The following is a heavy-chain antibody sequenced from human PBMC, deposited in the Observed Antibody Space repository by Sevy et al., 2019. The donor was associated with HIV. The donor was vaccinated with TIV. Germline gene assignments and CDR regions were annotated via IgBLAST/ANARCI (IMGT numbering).Heavy chain of an antibody. CDR2: ISYDGSNK. J-gene: IGHJ4*02. V-gene: IGHV3-30*18. D-gene: IGHD6-13*01. CDR3: AKDRTTGIAAAGTPFGY. CDR1: GFTFSSYG. Sequence: GGSLRLSCAASGFTFSSYGMHWVRQAPGKGLEWVAVISYDGSNKYYADSVKGRFTISRDNSKNTLYLQMNSLRAEDTAVYYCAKDRTTGIAAAGTPFGYWGQGTLVTVSS.